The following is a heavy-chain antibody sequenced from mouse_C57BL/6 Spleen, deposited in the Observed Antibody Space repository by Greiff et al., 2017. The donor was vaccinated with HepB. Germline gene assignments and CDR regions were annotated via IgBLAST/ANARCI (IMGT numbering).Heavy chain of an antibody. D-gene: IGHD1-1*01. V-gene: IGHV6-6*01. CDR3: TRIIPYYYGSSLVWYFDV. CDR1: GFTFSDAW. J-gene: IGHJ1*03. CDR2: IRNKANNHAT. Sequence: EVKLMESGGGLVQPGGSMKLSCAASGFTFSDAWMDWVRQSPEKGLEWVAEIRNKANNHATYYAESVKGRFTISRDDSKSSVYLQMNSLRAEDTGIYYCTRIIPYYYGSSLVWYFDVWGTGTTVTVSS.